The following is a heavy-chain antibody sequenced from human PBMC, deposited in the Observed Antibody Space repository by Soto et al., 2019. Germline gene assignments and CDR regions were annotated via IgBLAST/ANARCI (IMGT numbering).Heavy chain of an antibody. Sequence: GGSLRLSCAASGFTFSSYATSWVRQAPGKGLEWVSAISGSGGSTYYADSVKGRFTISRDNSKNTLYLQMNSLRAEDTAVYYCGGNKKGHSSWYYYNPQKAFADYWGQGTLVTVSS. CDR1: GFTFSSYA. V-gene: IGHV3-23*01. J-gene: IGHJ4*02. CDR3: GGNKKGHSSWYYYNPQKAFADY. D-gene: IGHD6-13*01. CDR2: ISGSGGST.